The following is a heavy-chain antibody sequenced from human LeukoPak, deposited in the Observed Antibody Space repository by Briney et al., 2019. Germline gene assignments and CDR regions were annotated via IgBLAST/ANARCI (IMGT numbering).Heavy chain of an antibody. CDR1: GFTVSSNY. CDR3: ARRGIGALDFYFDY. V-gene: IGHV3-66*01. D-gene: IGHD6-6*01. J-gene: IGHJ4*02. Sequence: GGSLRLSCAASGFTVSSNYMSWVRLAPGKGLEWVSVIYSGGSTYYADSVKGRFTISRDNSKNTLYLQMNSLRAEDTAVYYCARRGIGALDFYFDYWGQGALVTVSS. CDR2: IYSGGST.